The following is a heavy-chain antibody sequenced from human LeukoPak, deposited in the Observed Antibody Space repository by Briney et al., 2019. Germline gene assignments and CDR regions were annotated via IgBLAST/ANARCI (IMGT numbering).Heavy chain of an antibody. Sequence: GGSLRLSCAASGFTFSSYGMHWVRQAPGKGLEWVAVISYDGSNKYYADSVKGRFTISRDNSKNTLYLQMNSLRAEDTAVYYCATNINDYGDYIFDYWGQGTLVTVSS. CDR1: GFTFSSYG. CDR3: ATNINDYGDYIFDY. CDR2: ISYDGSNK. J-gene: IGHJ4*02. V-gene: IGHV3-30*03. D-gene: IGHD4-17*01.